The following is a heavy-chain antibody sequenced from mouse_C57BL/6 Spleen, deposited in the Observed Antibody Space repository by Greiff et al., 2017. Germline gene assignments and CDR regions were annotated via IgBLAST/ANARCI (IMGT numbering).Heavy chain of an antibody. J-gene: IGHJ2*01. D-gene: IGHD1-1*01. CDR1: GFTFSSYG. CDR2: ISSGGSYT. CDR3: AELLQGD. V-gene: IGHV5-6*01. Sequence: EVQLVESGGDLVKPGGSLKLSCAASGFTFSSYGMSWVRQTPDKRLEWVATISSGGSYTYYPDSVKGRFTISRDNAKNTLYLQMSSLKSEDTAMYYCAELLQGDWGQGTTLTVSS.